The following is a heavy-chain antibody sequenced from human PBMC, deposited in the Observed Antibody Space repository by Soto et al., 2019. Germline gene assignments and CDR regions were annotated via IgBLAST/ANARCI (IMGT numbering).Heavy chain of an antibody. V-gene: IGHV4-31*03. CDR3: ARRWSGSRQGFDP. D-gene: IGHD3-3*01. J-gene: IGHJ5*02. CDR2: SYYSGST. Sequence: QVQLQESGPGLVKPSQTLSLTCTVSGGSISSGDYYWSWIRQHPGKGLEWIGYSYYSGSTYYNPSLKSRVTISVDTSKNQFSLKLSSVTAADTAVYYCARRWSGSRQGFDPWGQGTMVTVSS. CDR1: GGSISSGDYY.